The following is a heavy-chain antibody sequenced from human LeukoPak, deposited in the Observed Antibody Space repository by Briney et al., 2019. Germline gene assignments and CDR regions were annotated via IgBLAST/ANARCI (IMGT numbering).Heavy chain of an antibody. D-gene: IGHD3-9*01. CDR1: GFTFSSYA. CDR3: AKDPTYYDILTGYPS. V-gene: IGHV3-23*01. J-gene: IGHJ4*02. CDR2: ISGSGGST. Sequence: GGSLRLSCAASGFTFSSYAMSWVRQAPGEGLEWVSAISGSGGSTYYADSVKGRFTISRDNSKNTLYLQMNSLRAEDTAVYYCAKDPTYYDILTGYPSRGQGTLVTVSS.